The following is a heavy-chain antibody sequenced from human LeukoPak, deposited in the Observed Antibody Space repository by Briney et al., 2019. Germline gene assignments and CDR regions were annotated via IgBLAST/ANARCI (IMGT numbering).Heavy chain of an antibody. CDR1: GFTFGDYS. J-gene: IGHJ4*02. CDR2: IRSKTYGGTT. V-gene: IGHV3-49*04. D-gene: IGHD2-15*01. CDR3: TTAGRAASFYLDY. Sequence: RSGGSLRLSCTASGFTFGDYSMSWVRQAPRKGLEWVGFIRSKTYGGTTEYAASVKGRFTISRDDSKSIAYLQMNSLNTEDTAVYYCTTAGRAASFYLDYWGQGTLVTVSS.